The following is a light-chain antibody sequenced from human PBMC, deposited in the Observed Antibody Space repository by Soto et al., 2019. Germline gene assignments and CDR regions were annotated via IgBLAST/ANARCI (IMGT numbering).Light chain of an antibody. CDR2: GAS. J-gene: IGKJ1*01. V-gene: IGKV3-15*01. CDR1: QSVSSN. CDR3: QQYDNWPWT. Sequence: EIVMTQFPATLSVSPGETATLSRRTSQSVSSNLAWYQQNPGQAPRLLFYGASTRATGIPARFSGTGSGTDFTLTIHSLQSEDFAVYYCQQYDNWPWTFGQGTKVDIK.